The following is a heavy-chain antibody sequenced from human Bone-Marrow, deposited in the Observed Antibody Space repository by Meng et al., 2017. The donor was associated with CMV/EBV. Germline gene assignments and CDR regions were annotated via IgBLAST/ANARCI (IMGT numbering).Heavy chain of an antibody. V-gene: IGHV1-18*01. CDR1: GYTFTSYG. D-gene: IGHD2-2*02. CDR2: ISAYNGNT. Sequence: ASVKVSCKASGYTFTSYGISWVRQAPGQGLEWMGWISAYNGNTNYAQKLQGRVTMTTDTSTGTAYMELRSLRSDDTAVYYCARERERVYCSSTSCYTTYYYYYGMDVWGQGTTVTVSS. J-gene: IGHJ6*02. CDR3: ARERERVYCSSTSCYTTYYYYYGMDV.